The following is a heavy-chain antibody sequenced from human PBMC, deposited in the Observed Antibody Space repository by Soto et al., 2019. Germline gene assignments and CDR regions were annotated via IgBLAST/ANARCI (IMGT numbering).Heavy chain of an antibody. CDR2: INHTGST. CDR3: ARGSAFKDYGASGYYYGMDV. Sequence: SETLSLTCAVYGGSFSGYCWTWIRQPPGKGLEWIGEINHTGSTDYNPSLKSRVTISLDTSKNQYSLKLSSVTAADTAVYYCARGSAFKDYGASGYYYGMDVWGQGTTVTVSS. D-gene: IGHD4-17*01. J-gene: IGHJ6*02. CDR1: GGSFSGYC. V-gene: IGHV4-34*01.